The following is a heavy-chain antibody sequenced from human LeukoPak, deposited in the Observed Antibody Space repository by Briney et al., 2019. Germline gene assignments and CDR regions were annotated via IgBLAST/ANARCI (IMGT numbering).Heavy chain of an antibody. J-gene: IGHJ4*02. D-gene: IGHD3-10*01. Sequence: ASVKVSCKASGYTFTSYGISWVRQAPGQGLEWMGWISAYNGNTNYAQKLQGRVTMTTDTSTSTAYMGLRSLRSDDTAVYYCARAPLLWFGEPTPTHFDYWGQGTLVTVSS. CDR2: ISAYNGNT. CDR3: ARAPLLWFGEPTPTHFDY. CDR1: GYTFTSYG. V-gene: IGHV1-18*01.